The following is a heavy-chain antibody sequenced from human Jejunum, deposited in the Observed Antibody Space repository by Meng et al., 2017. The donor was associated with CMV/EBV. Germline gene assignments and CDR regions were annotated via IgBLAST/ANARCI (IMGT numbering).Heavy chain of an antibody. CDR3: ARVEVGITSGDY. V-gene: IGHV1-18*01. J-gene: IGHJ4*02. D-gene: IGHD1-26*01. CDR2: ISAYDGNT. CDR1: GYSFTSYA. Sequence: QVQLVQSGAEVKKPVASVKVSCKASGYSFTSYAISWVRQAPGQGLEWMGWISAYDGNTNYAQKFQGRVTMATDTSTNTAYMELRSLRSDDTAVYYCARVEVGITSGDYWGQGTLGTVSS.